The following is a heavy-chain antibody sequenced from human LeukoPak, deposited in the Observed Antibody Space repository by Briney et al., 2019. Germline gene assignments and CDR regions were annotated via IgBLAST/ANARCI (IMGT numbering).Heavy chain of an antibody. D-gene: IGHD5-18*01. V-gene: IGHV4-39*01. CDR1: GGSISSSNYY. CDR3: ARLRYTYGPWDY. Sequence: SETLSLTCTVSGGSISSSNYYWGWIRQPPGKGLEWIGSIYYSGSTYYYPSLKSRVTISVDTSKNQFSLKLSSVTAADTAVYYCARLRYTYGPWDYWGQGTLVTVSS. J-gene: IGHJ4*02. CDR2: IYYSGST.